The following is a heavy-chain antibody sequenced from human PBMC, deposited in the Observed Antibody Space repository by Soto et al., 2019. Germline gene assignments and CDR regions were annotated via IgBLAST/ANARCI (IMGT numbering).Heavy chain of an antibody. CDR1: GFTFSNSW. J-gene: IGHJ4*02. CDR3: ATSAGAPGNY. V-gene: IGHV3-7*01. CDR2: IKGDGGDK. Sequence: EVQLVESGGGLVQPGGSLRLSCAASGFTFSNSWMSWVRQAPGKGLEGVANIKGDGGDKYYVDSVRGRFTISRDNAENSLFLQMNSLRAEDTSVYYCATSAGAPGNYWGQGTLVTVSS. D-gene: IGHD1-26*01.